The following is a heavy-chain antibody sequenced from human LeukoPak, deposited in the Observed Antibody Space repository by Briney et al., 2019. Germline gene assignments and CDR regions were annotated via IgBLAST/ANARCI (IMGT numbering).Heavy chain of an antibody. CDR3: ARDRFGDYQNLRLKWVGTDFDY. CDR2: ISAYNGNT. CDR1: GYTFTSYG. V-gene: IGHV1-18*01. J-gene: IGHJ4*02. Sequence: ASVKVSCKASGYTFTSYGISWVRQAPGQGLEWMGWISAYNGNTNYAQKLQGRVTMTTDTSTSTAYMELRSLRSDDTAVYYCARDRFGDYQNLRLKWVGTDFDYWGQGTLVTVSS. D-gene: IGHD4-17*01.